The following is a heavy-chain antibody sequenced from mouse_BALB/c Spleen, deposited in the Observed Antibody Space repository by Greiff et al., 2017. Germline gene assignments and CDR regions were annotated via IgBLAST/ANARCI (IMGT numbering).Heavy chain of an antibody. V-gene: IGHV1-54*01. D-gene: IGHD2-1*01. J-gene: IGHJ3*01. Sequence: QVQLKESGAELVRPGTSVKVSCKASGYAFTNYLIEWVKQRPGQGLEWIGVINPGSGGTNYNEKFKGKATLTADKSSSTAYMQLSSLTSDDSAVYFCARWDGNYVGFAYWGQGTLVTVSA. CDR3: ARWDGNYVGFAY. CDR1: GYAFTNYL. CDR2: INPGSGGT.